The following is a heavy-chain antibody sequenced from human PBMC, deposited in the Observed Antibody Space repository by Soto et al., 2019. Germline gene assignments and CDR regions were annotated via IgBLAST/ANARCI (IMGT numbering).Heavy chain of an antibody. V-gene: IGHV1-69*13. J-gene: IGHJ6*02. CDR3: AIQAGIAAADGAPYGLDV. Sequence: ASVKVSCKASGGTFSSYAISWVRQAPGQGLEWMGGIIPIFGTANYAQKFQGRVTITADESTSTAYMELSSLRSEDTAVYYCAIQAGIAAADGAPYGLDVWGQGTTVTVSS. D-gene: IGHD6-13*01. CDR2: IIPIFGTA. CDR1: GGTFSSYA.